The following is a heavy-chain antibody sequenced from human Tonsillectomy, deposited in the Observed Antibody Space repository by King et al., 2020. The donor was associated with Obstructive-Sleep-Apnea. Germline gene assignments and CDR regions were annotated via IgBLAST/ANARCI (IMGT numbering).Heavy chain of an antibody. CDR2: CMCSTNYR. J-gene: IGHJ6*02. CDR3: AREDEEVTTDPGYSIFGLDV. Sequence: VQLVLSLGVLFKLWGSLRLSCVGSGFIVSRYTMNWVRQAPGKGLDWVSCMCSTNYRSYGVSVKGRSTISREGDKNSLYLEMHRLRGEDTALYFCAREDEEVTTDPGYSIFGLDVWGRGTTVTVSS. V-gene: IGHV3-21*01. D-gene: IGHD2-15*01. CDR1: GFIVSRYT.